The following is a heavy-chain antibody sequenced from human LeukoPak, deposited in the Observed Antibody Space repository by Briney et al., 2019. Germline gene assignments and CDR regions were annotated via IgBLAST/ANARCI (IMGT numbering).Heavy chain of an antibody. D-gene: IGHD2-15*01. J-gene: IGHJ3*02. CDR2: ICSGGST. Sequence: GGSLRLSCAASGFTVSSNYMSWVRQAPGKGLEWVSVICSGGSTYYADSVKGRFTISRDNSKNTLYLQMNSLRAEDTAVYYCARDLAVGDAFDIWGQGTMVTVSS. V-gene: IGHV3-53*01. CDR1: GFTVSSNY. CDR3: ARDLAVGDAFDI.